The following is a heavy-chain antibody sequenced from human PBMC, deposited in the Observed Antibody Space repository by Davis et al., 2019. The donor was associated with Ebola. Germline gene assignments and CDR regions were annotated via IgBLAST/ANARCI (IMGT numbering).Heavy chain of an antibody. J-gene: IGHJ4*02. V-gene: IGHV3-23*01. CDR1: GFTFGDYA. Sequence: GESLKISCRASGFTFGDYAMSWVRQAPGKGLEWVASISGSGGSTYYGDSVKGRFTFSRDNSKNTLYLQMNSLRAEDTAIYYCAKGFVRGTIDYWGQGTLVTVSS. D-gene: IGHD3-10*01. CDR2: ISGSGGST. CDR3: AKGFVRGTIDY.